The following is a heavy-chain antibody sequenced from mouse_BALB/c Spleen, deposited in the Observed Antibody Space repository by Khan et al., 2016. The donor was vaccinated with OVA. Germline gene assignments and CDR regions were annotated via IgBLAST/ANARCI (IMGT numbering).Heavy chain of an antibody. CDR2: INPRSGYT. D-gene: IGHD2-14*01. CDR1: GYTFTSYT. Sequence: QVQLKESGAELARPGASVRMSCKASGYTFTSYTMHWVKQSPGQGLEWIGYINPRSGYTNYNQNFKDKATLTADKSSSTAYMQLSSLTSEDSAVYYCARRTTGYTMDYWGQGTSVTVSS. CDR3: ARRTTGYTMDY. J-gene: IGHJ4*01. V-gene: IGHV1-4*01.